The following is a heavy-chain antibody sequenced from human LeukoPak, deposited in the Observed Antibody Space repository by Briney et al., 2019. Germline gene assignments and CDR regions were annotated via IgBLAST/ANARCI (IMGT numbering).Heavy chain of an antibody. D-gene: IGHD6-13*01. J-gene: IGHJ4*02. CDR1: GYSISSTYY. Sequence: PSETLSPTCTVSGYSISSTYYWGWIRQPAGKGLEWIGRIHTSGSTNYNPSLKSRVTISVDTSKNQFSLKLSSVTAADTAVYYCAREGGAYSSTWYAYYWGQGTLVTVSS. CDR3: AREGGAYSSTWYAYY. CDR2: IHTSGST. V-gene: IGHV4-61*02.